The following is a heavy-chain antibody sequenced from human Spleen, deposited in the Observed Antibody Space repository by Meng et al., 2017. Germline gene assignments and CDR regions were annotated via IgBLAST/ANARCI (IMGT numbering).Heavy chain of an antibody. V-gene: IGHV1-2*06. Sequence: GESLKISCKASGYDFTTYYMHWVRQAPGQGLELMGRFNPDSGGTDYVQKFQGRVTMTSDTSTNTAYMELSSLTSDDTAVYFCATWVGVVATAIEAFDIWGQGTVVTVSS. CDR2: FNPDSGGT. J-gene: IGHJ3*02. CDR1: GYDFTTYY. CDR3: ATWVGVVATAIEAFDI. D-gene: IGHD2-21*02.